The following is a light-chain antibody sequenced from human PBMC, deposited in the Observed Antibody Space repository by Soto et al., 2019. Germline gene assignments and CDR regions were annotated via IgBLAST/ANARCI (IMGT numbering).Light chain of an antibody. Sequence: QSALTQPASVSGSPGQSITISCTGTSSDVGSYNYVSWYQQHPGKAPKLMIYDVSNRPSGVSNRFSGSKSGNTASLTISGLQAEDEADYYCSSYTSSSRVFGGGTKVTVL. CDR1: SSDVGSYNY. J-gene: IGLJ2*01. CDR2: DVS. CDR3: SSYTSSSRV. V-gene: IGLV2-14*01.